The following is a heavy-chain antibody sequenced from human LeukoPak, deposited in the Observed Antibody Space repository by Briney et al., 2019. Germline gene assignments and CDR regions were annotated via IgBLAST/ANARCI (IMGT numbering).Heavy chain of an antibody. D-gene: IGHD2-2*02. Sequence: GGSLRLSCAASGFTVSSNYMSWVRQAPGKGLEWVSVIYSGGSTYYADSVKGRFTISRDNSKNTLHLQMNSLRAEDTAVYYCARVSGYCSSTSCYTSLYYYGMDVWGQGTTVTVSS. CDR2: IYSGGST. V-gene: IGHV3-66*01. CDR1: GFTVSSNY. J-gene: IGHJ6*02. CDR3: ARVSGYCSSTSCYTSLYYYGMDV.